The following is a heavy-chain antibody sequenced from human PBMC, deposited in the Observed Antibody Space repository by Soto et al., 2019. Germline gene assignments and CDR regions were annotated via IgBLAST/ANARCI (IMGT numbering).Heavy chain of an antibody. D-gene: IGHD5-12*01. Sequence: SETLSLTCTVSGGSISSYYWSWIRQPPGKGLEWIGYIYYSGSTNYNPSLKSRVTISVDTSKNQFSLKLGSVTAADTAVYYCARLGWIKDWFDPWGQGTLVTVSS. CDR2: IYYSGST. CDR3: ARLGWIKDWFDP. J-gene: IGHJ5*02. V-gene: IGHV4-59*08. CDR1: GGSISSYY.